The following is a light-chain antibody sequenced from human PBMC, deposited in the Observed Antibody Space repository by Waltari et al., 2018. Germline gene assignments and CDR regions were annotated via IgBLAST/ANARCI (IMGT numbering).Light chain of an antibody. CDR3: QQYLSYPIT. Sequence: DIQMTRPPSSLPASVGDRVTITCRASQDISSYLAWFQQKPGRAPRSLIYAASRLESGAPSRFSGSGSGTDFTLTITGLQPEDFATYYCQQYLSYPITFGQGTRLELK. J-gene: IGKJ5*01. V-gene: IGKV1-16*01. CDR2: AAS. CDR1: QDISSY.